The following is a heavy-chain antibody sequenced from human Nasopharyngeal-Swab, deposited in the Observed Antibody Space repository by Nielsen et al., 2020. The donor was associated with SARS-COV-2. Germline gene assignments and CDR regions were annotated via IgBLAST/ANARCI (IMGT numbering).Heavy chain of an antibody. Sequence: GESLKISCAASGFIFSDSAIHWVRQASGKGLEWVGRIRSKGNSYATAYAASVKGRFTISRDDSKNTAYLQMNSLITEDTAVYYCAKDRDSGDDSDDYYHYYGMDVWGQGTTVTVFS. CDR2: IRSKGNSYAT. CDR3: AKDRDSGDDSDDYYHYYGMDV. D-gene: IGHD5-12*01. CDR1: GFIFSDSA. J-gene: IGHJ6*02. V-gene: IGHV3-73*01.